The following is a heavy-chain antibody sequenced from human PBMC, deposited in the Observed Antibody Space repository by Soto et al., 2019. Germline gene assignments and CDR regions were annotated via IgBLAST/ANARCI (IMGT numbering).Heavy chain of an antibody. CDR1: GGTFSSYT. J-gene: IGHJ6*02. D-gene: IGHD3-10*01. CDR2: IIPILGIA. V-gene: IGHV1-69*02. Sequence: QVQLVQSGAEVKKPGSSVKVSCKASGGTFSSYTISWVRQAPGQGLEWMGRIIPILGIANYAQKFQGRVTSTADKSTSTAYMELSSLSSEDTAVYYCARFRGSYGMDVWGQGTTVTVSS. CDR3: ARFRGSYGMDV.